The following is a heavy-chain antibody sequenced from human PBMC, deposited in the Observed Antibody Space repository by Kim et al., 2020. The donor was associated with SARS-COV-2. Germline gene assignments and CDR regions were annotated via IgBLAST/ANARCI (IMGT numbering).Heavy chain of an antibody. V-gene: IGHV3-48*03. J-gene: IGHJ4*01. CDR1: GFTFSSYE. Sequence: GGSLRLSCAASGFTFSSYEMNWVRQAPGKGLEWVSYITSSGSAIYYADSVKGRFTISRDNAKNSLYLQMNSLRAEDTAASYCARGGQSYTVFDYWGHGT. CDR3: ARGGQSYTVFDY. CDR2: ITSSGSAI. D-gene: IGHD1-26*01.